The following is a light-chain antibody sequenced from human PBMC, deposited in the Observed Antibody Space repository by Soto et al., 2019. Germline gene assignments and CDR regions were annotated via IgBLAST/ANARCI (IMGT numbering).Light chain of an antibody. CDR1: ESISSW. CDR2: AAS. V-gene: IGKV1-5*01. J-gene: IGKJ1*01. CDR3: QQYYSYSKT. Sequence: DIPMTQSPSTLSASVGDRVTITCRASESISSWLAWYQQKPGKAPRLLIYAASRLGSGVPSSFRVSGSGTEFTHTISSLQPDDLATYYCQQYYSYSKTFGQGTKVDIK.